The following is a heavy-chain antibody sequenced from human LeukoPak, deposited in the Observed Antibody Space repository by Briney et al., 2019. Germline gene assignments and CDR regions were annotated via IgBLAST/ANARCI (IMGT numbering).Heavy chain of an antibody. D-gene: IGHD3-22*01. V-gene: IGHV3-33*01. Sequence: PGGPLRLSCAPSGFTFSSYGMHWVRQAPGKGLEWVAVTWYDGSNKYYADSVKGRFTISRDNSKNTLFLQMNSLRAEDTAVYYCAREAHYDSSGYYFHYWGQGTLVTVSS. CDR2: TWYDGSNK. J-gene: IGHJ4*02. CDR1: GFTFSSYG. CDR3: AREAHYDSSGYYFHY.